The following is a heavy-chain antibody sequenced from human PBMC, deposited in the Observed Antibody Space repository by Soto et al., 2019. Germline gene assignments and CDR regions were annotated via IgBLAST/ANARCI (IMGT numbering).Heavy chain of an antibody. CDR1: GGSISNSRFY. CDR2: IYYTGNA. V-gene: IGHV4-39*01. CDR3: ARDYFDSSDYTTNWFDP. D-gene: IGHD3-22*01. J-gene: IGHJ5*02. Sequence: PSETLSLTCTVSGGSISNSRFYWAWIRQPPGEGLEWIGSIYYTGNAYYNPSLKSRVTIFVDTSKNQFSLKLTSVTAADTALYYCARDYFDSSDYTTNWFDPWGQGTLVTVSS.